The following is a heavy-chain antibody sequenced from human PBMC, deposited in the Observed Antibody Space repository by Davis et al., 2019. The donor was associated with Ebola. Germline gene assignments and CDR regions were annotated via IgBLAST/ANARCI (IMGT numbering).Heavy chain of an antibody. Sequence: PGGSLRLSCAASGFSFSTYVMTWVRQAPEKGLEWVSAISSGSDITYYADSVKGRFTISRDNSKSTLFLQMNSLRAEDTAVYFCAIGWGAHWGQGTLVTVSS. J-gene: IGHJ4*02. CDR1: GFSFSTYV. D-gene: IGHD1-26*01. V-gene: IGHV3-23*01. CDR3: AIGWGAH. CDR2: ISSGSDIT.